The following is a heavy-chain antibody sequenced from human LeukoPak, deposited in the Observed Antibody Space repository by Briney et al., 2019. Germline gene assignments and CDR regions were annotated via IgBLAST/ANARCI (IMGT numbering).Heavy chain of an antibody. J-gene: IGHJ6*03. V-gene: IGHV4-61*02. CDR2: IYTSGST. D-gene: IGHD3-10*01. CDR3: ARVSYYGSGSYYPRSRLHYYYYYMDV. Sequence: SETLSLTCTVSGGSISSGSYYWSWIRQPAGKGLEWIGRIYTSGSTNYNPSLKSRVTISVDTSKNQFSLKLSSVTAADTAVYYCARVSYYGSGSYYPRSRLHYYYYYMDVWGKGTTVTISS. CDR1: GGSISSGSYY.